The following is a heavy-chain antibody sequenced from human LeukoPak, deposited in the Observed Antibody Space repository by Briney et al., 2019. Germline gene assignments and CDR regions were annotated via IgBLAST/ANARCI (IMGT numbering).Heavy chain of an antibody. CDR1: GFTFSSYA. J-gene: IGHJ4*02. D-gene: IGHD5-18*01. CDR3: ARDYGYSYGYPHFDY. CDR2: ISYDGSNK. Sequence: GRSLRLSCAASGFTFSSYAMHWVRQAPGKGLEWVAVISYDGSNKYYADSVKGRFTISRDNSKNTLYLQMNSLRAEDTAVYYCARDYGYSYGYPHFDYWGQGTLVTVSS. V-gene: IGHV3-30-3*01.